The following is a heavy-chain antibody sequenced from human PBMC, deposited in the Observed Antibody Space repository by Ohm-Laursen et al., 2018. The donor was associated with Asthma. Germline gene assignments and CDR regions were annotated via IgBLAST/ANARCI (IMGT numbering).Heavy chain of an antibody. CDR3: ARDLYFLSWAFDY. CDR1: GFTFSSYG. Sequence: RSLRLSCAASGFTFSSYGMHWVRQAPGKGLEWVAVIWYDGSNKYYADSVKGRFTISRDNSKNTLYLQMNSLRAEDTAVYYCARDLYFLSWAFDYWGQGTLVTVSS. J-gene: IGHJ4*02. V-gene: IGHV3-33*01. D-gene: IGHD2/OR15-2a*01. CDR2: IWYDGSNK.